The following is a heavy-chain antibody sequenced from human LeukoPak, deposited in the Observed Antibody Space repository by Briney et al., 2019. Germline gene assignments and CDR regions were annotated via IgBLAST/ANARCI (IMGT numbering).Heavy chain of an antibody. CDR3: ARAPGYRSGWWPPRWFDP. J-gene: IGHJ5*02. Sequence: SQTLSLTCAVPGGSISSGGYSWSWIRQPPGKGLEWIVYISHSGSTYYNPSLKSRVTISVDRAKNQFSLKLSSVTAADTAVYYCARAPGYRSGWWPPRWFDPWGQGTLVTVSS. V-gene: IGHV4-30-2*01. CDR2: ISHSGST. D-gene: IGHD6-19*01. CDR1: GGSISSGGYS.